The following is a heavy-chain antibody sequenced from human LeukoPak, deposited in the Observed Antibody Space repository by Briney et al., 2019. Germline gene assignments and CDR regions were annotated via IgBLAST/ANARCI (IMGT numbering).Heavy chain of an antibody. D-gene: IGHD1-26*01. CDR1: GYTFSGYY. CDR2: INPNSGGT. J-gene: IGHJ6*03. V-gene: IGHV1-2*02. Sequence: GASVKVSCKASGYTFSGYYILWVRQAPGQGLEWMGWINPNSGGTKYAQKFQGRVTMTRDTSISTAYMELSRLRSDDTAVYFCARVPTGSYPRYYMDVWGKGTTVTISS. CDR3: ARVPTGSYPRYYMDV.